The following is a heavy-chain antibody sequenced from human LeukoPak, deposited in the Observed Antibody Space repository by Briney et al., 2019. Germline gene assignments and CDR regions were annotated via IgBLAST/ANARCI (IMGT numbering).Heavy chain of an antibody. J-gene: IGHJ3*02. V-gene: IGHV3-23*01. CDR1: GFTFTTYT. Sequence: PGGSLSLSSAASGFTFTTYTISSVRQAPGKGLEGVSSIYGDASKTFYADSGRGRFTISRDSSKSMVYLQMNGLRVDDTALYFCAKDRVPDNGWNFDMWGQGTMVIVSA. CDR3: AKDRVPDNGWNFDM. D-gene: IGHD1-1*01. CDR2: IYGDASKT.